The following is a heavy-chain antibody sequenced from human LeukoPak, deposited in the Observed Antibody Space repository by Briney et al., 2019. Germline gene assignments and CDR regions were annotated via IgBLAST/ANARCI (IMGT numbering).Heavy chain of an antibody. CDR2: IHYSGTT. J-gene: IGHJ4*02. D-gene: IGHD1-1*01. Sequence: SEALSLTCTVSGGSISYYLWSWMRQPPGKGLEWVGYIHYSGTTNYNPSLKSRVTISVDTSKNQFSLKLSSVTAADTAVYYCARHDRTRPTHFDYWGQGTLVTVSS. V-gene: IGHV4-59*01. CDR3: ARHDRTRPTHFDY. CDR1: GGSISYYL.